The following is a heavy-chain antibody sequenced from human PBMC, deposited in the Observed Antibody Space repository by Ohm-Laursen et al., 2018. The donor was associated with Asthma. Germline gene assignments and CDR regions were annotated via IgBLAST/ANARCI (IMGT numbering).Heavy chain of an antibody. CDR2: ISKSTRTI. J-gene: IGHJ6*02. CDR3: ARVGGPDYYYYGMDV. V-gene: IGHV3-48*01. CDR1: GFTFSPYS. Sequence: SLRLSCAASGFTFSPYSMNWVRQAPGKGLEWVSYISKSTRTIKYADSVKGRFTISRDNAKNSLYLQMNSLRAEDTAVYYCARVGGPDYYYYGMDVWGQGTTVTVSS.